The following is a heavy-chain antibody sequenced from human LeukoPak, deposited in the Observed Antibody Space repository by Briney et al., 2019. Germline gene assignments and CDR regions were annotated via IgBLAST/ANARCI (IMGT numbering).Heavy chain of an antibody. J-gene: IGHJ4*02. CDR1: GGSISSGGYY. D-gene: IGHD3-22*01. V-gene: IGHV4-39*01. CDR3: ARKNYYYDSSGYY. Sequence: SETLSLTCTVSGGSISSGGYYWGWIRQPPGKGLEWIGSIYYSGSTYYNPSLKSRVTISVDTSKNQFSLKLSSVTAADTAVYYCARKNYYYDSSGYYWGQGTLVTVSS. CDR2: IYYSGST.